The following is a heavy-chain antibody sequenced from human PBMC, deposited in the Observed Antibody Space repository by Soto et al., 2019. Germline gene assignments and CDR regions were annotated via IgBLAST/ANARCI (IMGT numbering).Heavy chain of an antibody. V-gene: IGHV2-5*02. J-gene: IGHJ4*02. CDR3: ARIFDFLSGYYFSY. D-gene: IGHD3-3*01. CDR2: IFWDDDK. Sequence: VSGPTLVNPTQTLTLTCTFSGFSLRTSGVAVGWIRQAPRKAPEWLAFIFWDDDKRYSPSLENRLTITKDTSKNQVVLTMTNMDPVDTATYYCARIFDFLSGYYFSYWGRGTLVTVSS. CDR1: GFSLRTSGVA.